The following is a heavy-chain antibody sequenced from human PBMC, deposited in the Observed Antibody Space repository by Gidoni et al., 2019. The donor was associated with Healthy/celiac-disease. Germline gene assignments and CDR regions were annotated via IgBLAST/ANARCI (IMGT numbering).Heavy chain of an antibody. CDR1: GGTFSSYA. CDR2: IIPIFGPA. J-gene: IGHJ6*02. V-gene: IGHV1-69*01. CDR3: ARGLIAVAGKLPGYYYGMDV. Sequence: QVQLVQSGAEVKKPGSSVKVSCKASGGTFSSYAISWVRQAPGQGLEWMGGIIPIFGPANYAQKFQGRVTITADESTSTAYMELSSLRSEDTAVYYCARGLIAVAGKLPGYYYGMDVWGQGTTVTVSS. D-gene: IGHD6-19*01.